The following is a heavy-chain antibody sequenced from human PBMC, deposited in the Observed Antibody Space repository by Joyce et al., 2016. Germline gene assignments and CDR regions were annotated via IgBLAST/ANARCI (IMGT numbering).Heavy chain of an antibody. V-gene: IGHV1-3*05. Sequence: QVHLVQSGVEEKKPGGSVRISCKASGYSFTAYAMNWVRQAPGQRPEWLAWINVGNGNTEYSLKFKDRVTVTRDISANTVYMELSGLRSNDTAVYFCARGGWYLTSWGQGTL. J-gene: IGHJ5*02. CDR3: ARGGWYLTS. CDR1: GYSFTAYA. D-gene: IGHD2-15*01. CDR2: INVGNGNT.